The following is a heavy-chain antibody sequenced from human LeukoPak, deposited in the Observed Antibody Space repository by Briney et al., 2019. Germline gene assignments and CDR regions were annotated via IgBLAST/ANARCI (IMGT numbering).Heavy chain of an antibody. CDR1: GYTFTSYA. CDR3: ARDESNRNYWN. V-gene: IGHV7-4-1*02. D-gene: IGHD1-7*01. J-gene: IGHJ4*02. Sequence: GASVKVSCKASGYTFTSYAMNWVRQAPGQGLEWMGWINTNTGNPTYAQGLTGRFVFSLDTSVRTAYLQISSLKAEDTAVYYCARDESNRNYWNWGQGTLVPVSS. CDR2: INTNTGNP.